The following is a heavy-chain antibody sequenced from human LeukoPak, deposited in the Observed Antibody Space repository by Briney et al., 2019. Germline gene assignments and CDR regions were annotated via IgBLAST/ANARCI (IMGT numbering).Heavy chain of an antibody. D-gene: IGHD3-10*01. Sequence: SETLSLTCTVSGGSVSSGSYYWGRIRQPPGKGLEWIGEINHSGSTNCNPSLKSRVTISVDTSKNQFSLKLSSVTAADTAVYYCARRRTLYYYGSGSPFDYWGQGTLVTVSS. CDR2: INHSGST. CDR1: GGSVSSGSYY. CDR3: ARRRTLYYYGSGSPFDY. J-gene: IGHJ4*02. V-gene: IGHV4-39*07.